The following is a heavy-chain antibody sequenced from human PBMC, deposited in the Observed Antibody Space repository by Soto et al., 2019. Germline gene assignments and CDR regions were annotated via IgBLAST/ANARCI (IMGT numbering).Heavy chain of an antibody. CDR2: IIPIFGTA. CDR3: ARDRTLNVGAYDPNWFDP. J-gene: IGHJ5*02. CDR1: GGTFSSYA. V-gene: IGHV1-69*06. Sequence: SVKVSCKASGGTFSSYAISWVRQAPGQGLEWMGGIIPIFGTANYAQKFQGRVTITADKSTSTAYMELSSLRSEDTAVYCCARDRTLNVGAYDPNWFDPWGQGTLVTVSS. D-gene: IGHD3-22*01.